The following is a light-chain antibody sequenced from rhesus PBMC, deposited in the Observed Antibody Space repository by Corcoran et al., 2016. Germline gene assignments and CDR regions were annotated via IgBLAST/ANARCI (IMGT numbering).Light chain of an antibody. V-gene: IGKV1-19*01. CDR1: QAISSW. CDR2: YAS. Sequence: DIQMTQSPSSLSASVGDKVTITCHASQAISSWLAWYQQKPGKAPKPLIYYASSLQSGVPSRFSGSGAGTDYTLTIRSLQPEYFATYYCQQYDDLPWTFCQGTKVEIK. J-gene: IGKJ1*01. CDR3: QQYDDLPWT.